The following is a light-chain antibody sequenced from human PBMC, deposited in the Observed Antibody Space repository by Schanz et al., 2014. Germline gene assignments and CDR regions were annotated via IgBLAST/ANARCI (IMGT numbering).Light chain of an antibody. Sequence: DIVMTQSPDSLAVSLGERATIKCKSSQSVLHTSKNKNYVAWYQQKPGQPPKLLIYWASTRQSGVPDRFTGGGSGTDFTLTISSLQAEDVAVYYCQQYYSIPETFGQGTKVEIK. V-gene: IGKV4-1*01. CDR1: QSVLHTSKNKNY. CDR2: WAS. J-gene: IGKJ1*01. CDR3: QQYYSIPET.